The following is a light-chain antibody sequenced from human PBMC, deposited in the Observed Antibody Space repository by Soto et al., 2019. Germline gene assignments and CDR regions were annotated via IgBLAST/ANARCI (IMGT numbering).Light chain of an antibody. CDR2: DVS. V-gene: IGLV2-14*03. J-gene: IGLJ1*01. CDR3: NSYAGTSTPYI. Sequence: QSALTQPASVSGSPGQSITISCTGTMNDFGRYNYVSWYQQYPGKAPKAMIYDVSNRPSGVSNRFSGSKSGNTASLTISGLQAEDEADYYCNSYAGTSTPYIFGTGTKVTVL. CDR1: MNDFGRYNY.